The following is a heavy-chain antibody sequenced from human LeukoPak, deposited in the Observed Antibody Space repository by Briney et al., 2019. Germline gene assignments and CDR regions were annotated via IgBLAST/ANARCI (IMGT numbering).Heavy chain of an antibody. CDR2: INHSGST. Sequence: PSETLSLTCAVYGGSFSGYYWSWIRQPPGKGLEWIGEINHSGSTNYNPSLKSRVTISVDTSKNQFSLELSSVTAADTAVYYCARRYCSSTSCYPPDDYWGQGTLVTVSS. V-gene: IGHV4-34*01. D-gene: IGHD2-2*01. CDR1: GGSFSGYY. J-gene: IGHJ4*02. CDR3: ARRYCSSTSCYPPDDY.